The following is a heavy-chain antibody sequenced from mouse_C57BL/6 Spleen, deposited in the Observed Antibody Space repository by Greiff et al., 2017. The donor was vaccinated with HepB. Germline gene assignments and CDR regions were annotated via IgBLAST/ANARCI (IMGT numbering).Heavy chain of an antibody. Sequence: EVQLQQSGPELVKPGASVKISCKASGYTFTDYYMNWVKQSHGKSLEWIGDINPNNGGTSYNQKFKGKATLTVDKSSSTAYMELRSLTSEDSAVYYCARKDGNLFDYWGQGTTLTVSS. CDR3: ARKDGNLFDY. V-gene: IGHV1-26*01. J-gene: IGHJ2*01. D-gene: IGHD2-1*01. CDR1: GYTFTDYY. CDR2: INPNNGGT.